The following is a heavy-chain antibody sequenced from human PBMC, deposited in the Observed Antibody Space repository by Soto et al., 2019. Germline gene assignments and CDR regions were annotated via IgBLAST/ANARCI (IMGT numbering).Heavy chain of an antibody. CDR1: GYSFIDYY. CDR3: ARPPGYISDWYYFDL. V-gene: IGHV1-2*02. CDR2: ISPKSGGT. Sequence: QVQLVQSGAEVKKPGASVKVSCEASGYSFIDYYIHWVRQAPGQGFEWMGRISPKSGGTNYAQKFEGRVTMTWDTSLNTAYMELSSLISEDTAVYYCARPPGYISDWYYFDLWGQGTRVTFSS. D-gene: IGHD3-9*01. J-gene: IGHJ4*02.